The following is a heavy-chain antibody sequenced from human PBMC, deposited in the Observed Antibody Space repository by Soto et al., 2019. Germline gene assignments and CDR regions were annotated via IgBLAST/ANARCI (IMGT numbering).Heavy chain of an antibody. CDR1: GFTFSSYA. V-gene: IGHV3-23*01. D-gene: IGHD3-22*01. CDR3: ARSPAGRYYYDSSGLAFDI. J-gene: IGHJ3*02. Sequence: GGSLRLSCAASGFTFSSYAMSWVRQAPGKGLEWVSAISGSGGSTYYADSVKGRFTISRDNSKNTLYLQMNSLRAEDTAVYYCARSPAGRYYYDSSGLAFDIWGQGTMVTVS. CDR2: ISGSGGST.